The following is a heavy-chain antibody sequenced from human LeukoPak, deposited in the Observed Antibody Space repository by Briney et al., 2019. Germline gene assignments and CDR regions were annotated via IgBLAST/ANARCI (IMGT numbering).Heavy chain of an antibody. CDR1: VGSISSYY. CDR2: IYYSGST. Sequence: KPSETLSLTCTVSVGSISSYYWSWIRQPPGKGLEWIGYIYYSGSTNYNPSLKSRVTISVDTPKNQFSLKLSSVTVADTAVYYCARGLLDDYWGQGTLVTVSS. CDR3: ARGLLDDY. V-gene: IGHV4-59*01. J-gene: IGHJ4*02. D-gene: IGHD3-3*02.